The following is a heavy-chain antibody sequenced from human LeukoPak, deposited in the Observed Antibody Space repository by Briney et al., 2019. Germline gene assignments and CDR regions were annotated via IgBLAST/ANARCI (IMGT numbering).Heavy chain of an antibody. D-gene: IGHD2-2*01. V-gene: IGHV3-30*18. CDR2: ISYDGSKK. Sequence: GRSLRLSCAASGFIFSDYGMHWVRQAPGKGLEWVAVISYDGSKKYGADSVKGRFTISRDNSNNTLHLQMNSLRAEDTAVYYCAKDFLGSSRAFDIWGQGTMVTVSS. CDR1: GFIFSDYG. CDR3: AKDFLGSSRAFDI. J-gene: IGHJ3*02.